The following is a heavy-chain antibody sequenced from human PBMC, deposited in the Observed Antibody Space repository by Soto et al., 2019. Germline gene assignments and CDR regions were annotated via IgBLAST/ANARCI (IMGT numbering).Heavy chain of an antibody. J-gene: IGHJ6*02. CDR1: GFTFSSYG. CDR2: IWYDGSNK. Sequence: GGSLRLSCAASGFTFSSYGMHWVRQAPGKGLEWVAVIWYDGSNKYYADSVKGRFTISRDNSKNTLYLQMNSLRAEDTAVYYCARDSVGGYDRNYYYGMDVWGQGTTVTVSS. V-gene: IGHV3-33*01. D-gene: IGHD5-12*01. CDR3: ARDSVGGYDRNYYYGMDV.